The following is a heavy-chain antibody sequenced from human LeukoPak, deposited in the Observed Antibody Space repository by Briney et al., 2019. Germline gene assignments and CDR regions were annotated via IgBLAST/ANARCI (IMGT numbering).Heavy chain of an antibody. V-gene: IGHV4-39*01. CDR2: IYYTGRT. J-gene: IGHJ4*02. CDR1: GGSISSTTYY. D-gene: IGHD6-19*01. Sequence: SETLSLTCAVSGGSISSTTYYWAWIRQPPGKGLEWIGSIYYTGRTHYIPSLKSRVTISLDTSKNQFSLNLSSVTATGTAVYYCATQVAGGPLDYWGQGTLVTVSS. CDR3: ATQVAGGPLDY.